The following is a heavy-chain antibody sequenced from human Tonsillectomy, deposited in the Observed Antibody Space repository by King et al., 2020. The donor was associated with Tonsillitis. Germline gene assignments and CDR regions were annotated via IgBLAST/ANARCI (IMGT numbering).Heavy chain of an antibody. Sequence: TLQESGPSLVKPTQTLTLTCTFSGFSLSTSGVGVGWIRQPPGKALEWLALIYWDDDKRYSSSLKSRLTITKDTSKNQVVLTMTNMDPVDTATYYCARYTGNTIFGLVITAYYFDYWGQGTLVTVSS. CDR3: ARYTGNTIFGLVITAYYFDY. J-gene: IGHJ4*02. CDR2: IYWDDDK. CDR1: GFSLSTSGVG. D-gene: IGHD3/OR15-3a*01. V-gene: IGHV2-5*02.